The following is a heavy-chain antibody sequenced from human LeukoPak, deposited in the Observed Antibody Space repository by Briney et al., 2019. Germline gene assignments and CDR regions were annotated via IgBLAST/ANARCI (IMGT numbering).Heavy chain of an antibody. CDR3: ARTPGSYDYRGYQYWYFDP. CDR1: GYPFTTSW. CDR2: IYAGNSDA. V-gene: IGHV5-51*01. J-gene: IGHJ2*01. Sequence: GESLKISFQGFGYPFTTSWIGWVRQLPGKGLEWTAIIYAGNSDAKYSPSFQGQVSISTDRSISTAYLHWSSLKASDTAMYYCARTPGSYDYRGYQYWYFDPWGRGTLVTVSS. D-gene: IGHD3-22*01.